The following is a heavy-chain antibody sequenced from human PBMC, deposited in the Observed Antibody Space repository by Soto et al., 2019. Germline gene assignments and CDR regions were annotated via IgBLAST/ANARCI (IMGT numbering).Heavy chain of an antibody. CDR2: LYSGGST. CDR1: GLTVSSNY. CDR3: ARDRHGDERDGFDI. Sequence: EVQLVETGGGLIQPGGSLRLSCAASGLTVSSNYMNWVRQAPGKGLEWVSVLYSGGSTHYAGSVKGRFIISRDNSKNTLYLQMNSLRVEDTAVYYCARDRHGDERDGFDIWGHGTRVTVSS. J-gene: IGHJ3*02. D-gene: IGHD3-10*01. V-gene: IGHV3-53*02.